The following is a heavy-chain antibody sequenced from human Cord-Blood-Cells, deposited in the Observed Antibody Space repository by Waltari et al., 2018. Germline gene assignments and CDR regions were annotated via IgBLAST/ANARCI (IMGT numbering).Heavy chain of an antibody. Sequence: QLQLQASGPGLVKPSETLSLTCTVSGGSISSSSYYWGWIRQPPGKGLVWIGSIYYSGSTYYNPSLKSRVTISVDTSKNQFSLKLSSVTAADTAVYYCARLRYNWNFDYWGQGTLVTVSS. D-gene: IGHD1-1*01. CDR1: GGSISSSSYY. J-gene: IGHJ4*02. CDR3: ARLRYNWNFDY. CDR2: IYYSGST. V-gene: IGHV4-39*07.